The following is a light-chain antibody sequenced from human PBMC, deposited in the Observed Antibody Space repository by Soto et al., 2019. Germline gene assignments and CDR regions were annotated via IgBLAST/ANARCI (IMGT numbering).Light chain of an antibody. J-gene: IGKJ1*01. Sequence: DIQMTQSPSSLSESAGDRVTITCRASQGISTYLNWYQQKPGKAPKLLIYAASSLQSGVPSRFSGSGSETDFTLTISSLQPEDFATYPCQQSYNTTWTFGQGTKVEIQ. V-gene: IGKV1-39*01. CDR1: QGISTY. CDR2: AAS. CDR3: QQSYNTTWT.